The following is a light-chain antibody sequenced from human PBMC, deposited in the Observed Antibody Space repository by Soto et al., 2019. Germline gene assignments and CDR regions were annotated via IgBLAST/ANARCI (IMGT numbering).Light chain of an antibody. CDR3: QQYYITPLT. Sequence: DIVMTQSPDSLAVSLGERATINCKSSQSVLYSSNNKNYLAWYQQKPGEPPKLLIYWASTRESGVPDRFSGSGPGTDFTLTISSLQSEDGAVYYSQQYYITPLTFGGGTKVEIK. CDR1: QSVLYSSNNKNY. J-gene: IGKJ4*01. V-gene: IGKV4-1*01. CDR2: WAS.